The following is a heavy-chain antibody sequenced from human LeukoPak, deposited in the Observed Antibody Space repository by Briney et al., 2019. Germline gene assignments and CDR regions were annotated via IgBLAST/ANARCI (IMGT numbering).Heavy chain of an antibody. CDR2: INPNSGGT. CDR1: GYTFTGYY. D-gene: IGHD3-22*01. V-gene: IGHV1-2*02. CDR3: ARTQYYDSSGLDY. J-gene: IGHJ4*02. Sequence: ASVKVPCKATGYTFTGYYMHCVRQAPGQGLEWMGWINPNSGGTNYAQKFQGRVTMTRDTSISTAYMELSRLRSEDTAVYYCARTQYYDSSGLDYWGQGTLVNVSS.